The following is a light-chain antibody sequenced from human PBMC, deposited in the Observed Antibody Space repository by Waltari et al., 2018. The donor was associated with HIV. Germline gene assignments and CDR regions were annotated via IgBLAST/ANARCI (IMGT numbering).Light chain of an antibody. CDR3: AAWEDSLSGWV. CDR2: RNN. CDR1: SSNIGTNY. J-gene: IGLJ3*02. Sequence: QSVLTQPPSASGTPGQRVTISCPGSSSNIGTNYVYWYHQLQGTAPKILIYRNNQRPSGVPARFSGSKSGTSASLAIMGLRSEDEADYYCAAWEDSLSGWVFGGGTKLTVL. V-gene: IGLV1-47*01.